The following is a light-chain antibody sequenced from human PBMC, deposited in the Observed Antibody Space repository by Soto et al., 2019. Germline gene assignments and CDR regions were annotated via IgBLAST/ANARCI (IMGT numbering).Light chain of an antibody. J-gene: IGKJ5*01. CDR1: QSVSSY. Sequence: EIVLTQSPASLSLSPGERATLSCRASQSVSSYLAWYQQKPGQAPRFLIYGASNRATGIPDRFSGSGSGTDFTLTISSLEPEDFAVYYCQQRSNWPPITFGQGTRLEI. CDR2: GAS. CDR3: QQRSNWPPIT. V-gene: IGKV3-11*01.